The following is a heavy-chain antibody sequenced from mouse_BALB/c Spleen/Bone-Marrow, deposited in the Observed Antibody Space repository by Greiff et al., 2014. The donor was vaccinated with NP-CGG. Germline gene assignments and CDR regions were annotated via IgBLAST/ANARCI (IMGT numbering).Heavy chain of an antibody. Sequence: VQLQQSGAELMKPGASVKISCMATGYTFRNYWIEWVKQRPGHGLEWIGEMLPGSGSTDYNENFKGKATFTADTSSNTAYMQLSSLTSADSAVYYCARVIYWYLDVWGAGTTVTVSS. J-gene: IGHJ1*01. CDR2: MLPGSGST. CDR3: ARVIYWYLDV. CDR1: GYTFRNYW. V-gene: IGHV1-9*01.